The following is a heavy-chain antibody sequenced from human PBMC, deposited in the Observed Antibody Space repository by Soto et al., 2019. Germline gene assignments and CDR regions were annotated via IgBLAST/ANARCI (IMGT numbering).Heavy chain of an antibody. CDR2: ISTYNGDT. Sequence: QVQLAQSGAEVKKPGASVKVSCKASGYPFTTYGISWVRQAPGQGLEWMGGISTYNGDTEYPQSLQGRVNMTRDTSTATAYMELRSLRSDDTAVYYCARVMTTFGVISKGPDHWGQGTLVTVSS. D-gene: IGHD3-3*01. CDR3: ARVMTTFGVISKGPDH. V-gene: IGHV1-18*04. CDR1: GYPFTTYG. J-gene: IGHJ4*02.